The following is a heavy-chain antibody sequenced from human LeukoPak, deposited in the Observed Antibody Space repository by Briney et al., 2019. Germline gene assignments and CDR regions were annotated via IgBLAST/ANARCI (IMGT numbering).Heavy chain of an antibody. CDR1: GYTLTELS. CDR3: ARGATYYYDSSARWF. J-gene: IGHJ4*02. D-gene: IGHD3-22*01. V-gene: IGHV1-8*01. Sequence: ASVKVSCKVSGYTLTELSMHWVRQATGQGLEWMGWMNPNSGNTGYAQKFQGRVTMTRNTSISTAYMELSSLRSEDTAVYYCARGATYYYDSSARWFWGQGTLVTVSS. CDR2: MNPNSGNT.